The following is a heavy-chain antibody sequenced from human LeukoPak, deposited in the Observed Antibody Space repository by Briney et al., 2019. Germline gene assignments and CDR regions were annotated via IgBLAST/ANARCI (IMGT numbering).Heavy chain of an antibody. D-gene: IGHD2-2*03. CDR3: ARDPLDISRWTNAFDI. J-gene: IGHJ3*02. Sequence: GGSLRLSCAASGSTFSKYGIHWVRQAPGKGLEWVAFIRYDGSNKYYADSVKGRFTISRDNSKSTLYLQMNGLRPEDTAVYYCARDPLDISRWTNAFDIWGQGKLVTVSS. V-gene: IGHV3-30*02. CDR2: IRYDGSNK. CDR1: GSTFSKYG.